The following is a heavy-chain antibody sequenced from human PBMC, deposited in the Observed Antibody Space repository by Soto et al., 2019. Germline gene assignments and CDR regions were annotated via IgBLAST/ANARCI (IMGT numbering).Heavy chain of an antibody. Sequence: SSETLSLTCTVSGGSISSYYWSWIRQPPGKGLEWIGYIYYSGSTNYNPSLKSRVNISVDTSKNKFSLKLSSVTAADTAVYYCARVYCRGGSGYSLFFAYWGQGTLVTVSS. CDR1: GGSISSYY. D-gene: IGHD2-15*01. CDR2: IYYSGST. CDR3: ARVYCRGGSGYSLFFAY. V-gene: IGHV4-59*01. J-gene: IGHJ4*02.